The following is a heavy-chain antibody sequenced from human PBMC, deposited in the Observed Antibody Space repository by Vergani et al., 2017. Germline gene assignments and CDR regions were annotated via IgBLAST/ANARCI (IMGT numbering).Heavy chain of an antibody. CDR1: GFSFRTFS. CDR3: ARKHISNYYDSSGYYYMGYYYGMDV. V-gene: IGHV3-74*03. CDR2: ISPDGRTT. D-gene: IGHD3-22*01. Sequence: EVQLVESGGGFVQPGGSRRLSCAASGFSFRTFSMFWVRQPPGKGLAWVSKISPDGRTTEYADSVRGRFTISRDNANSMLYLQMNSLRAEDTAVYYCARKHISNYYDSSGYYYMGYYYGMDVWGQGTTVTVSS. J-gene: IGHJ6*02.